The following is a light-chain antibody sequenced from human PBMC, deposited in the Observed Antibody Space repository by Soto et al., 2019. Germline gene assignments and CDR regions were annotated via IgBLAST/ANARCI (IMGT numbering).Light chain of an antibody. CDR2: DVN. CDR3: FSYTTSDNVV. V-gene: IGLV2-14*01. J-gene: IGLJ2*01. Sequence: QSALTQPASVSGSPGQSITISCTGTRSDIGTYNYVSWVQQHPDKAPKVVIYDVNNRPLGVSNRFSGSKSGTTASLTISGLQAEDEDDYYCFSYTTSDNVVFGGGTKLTVL. CDR1: RSDIGTYNY.